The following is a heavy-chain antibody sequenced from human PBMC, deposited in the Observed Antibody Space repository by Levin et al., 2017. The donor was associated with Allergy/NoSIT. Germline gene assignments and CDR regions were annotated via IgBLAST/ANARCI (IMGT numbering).Heavy chain of an antibody. CDR2: IYPGDSDT. CDR1: GSSFTSYW. Sequence: PGGSLRLSCQGSGSSFTSYWIGWVRQMPGKGLEWMGIIYPGDSDTRYSPSFQGQVTISADKSISTAYLQWSSLKASDTAIYYCARRGTRDYYYMDVWGKGTTVTVSS. D-gene: IGHD1-1*01. J-gene: IGHJ6*03. CDR3: ARRGTRDYYYMDV. V-gene: IGHV5-51*01.